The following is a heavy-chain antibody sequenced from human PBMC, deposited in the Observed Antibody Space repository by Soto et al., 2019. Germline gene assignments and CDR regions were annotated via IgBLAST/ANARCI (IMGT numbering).Heavy chain of an antibody. CDR2: ISAYNGNT. D-gene: IGHD3-10*01. Sequence: GASVKVSCKASGYTFTRYGISWGRQAPGQGLEWMGWISAYNGNTNYAQKLQGRVTMTTDTSTSTAYMELRSLRSDDTAVYYCARKKISVVRGVTSGWFDPWGQGTLVTVSS. CDR1: GYTFTRYG. V-gene: IGHV1-18*01. J-gene: IGHJ5*02. CDR3: ARKKISVVRGVTSGWFDP.